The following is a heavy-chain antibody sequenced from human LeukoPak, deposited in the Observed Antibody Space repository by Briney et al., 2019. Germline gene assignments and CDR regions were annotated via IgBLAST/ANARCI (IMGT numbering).Heavy chain of an antibody. CDR3: ARADYYDSSGFDY. CDR2: IYTSGST. D-gene: IGHD3-22*01. Sequence: SQTLSLTCTVSGGSISSGSYYWSWIRQPAGKELEWIGRIYTSGSTNYNPSLKSRVTISVDTSKNQFSLKLSSVTAADTAVYYCARADYYDSSGFDYWGQGTLVTVSP. V-gene: IGHV4-61*02. CDR1: GGSISSGSYY. J-gene: IGHJ4*02.